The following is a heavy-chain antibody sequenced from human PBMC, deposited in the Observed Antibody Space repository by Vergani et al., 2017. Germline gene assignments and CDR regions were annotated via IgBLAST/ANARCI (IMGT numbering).Heavy chain of an antibody. CDR3: ARQRPGSGWSPGDFDF. CDR1: GGSFSGYY. J-gene: IGHJ4*02. CDR2: IYYSGLT. D-gene: IGHD6-19*01. Sequence: QVQLQQWGAGLLKPSETLSLTCAVYGGSFSGYYWSWIRQPPGKGLEWIGSIYYSGLTYYNPSLKSRVAISVDTSKNQFSLKVTSVTAADTAVYFCARQRPGSGWSPGDFDFWGQGTLVTVSS. V-gene: IGHV4-34*01.